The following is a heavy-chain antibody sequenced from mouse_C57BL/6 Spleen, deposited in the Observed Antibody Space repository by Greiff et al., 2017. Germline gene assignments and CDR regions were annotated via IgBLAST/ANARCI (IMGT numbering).Heavy chain of an antibody. CDR3: ARVDYGGYYFGF. J-gene: IGHJ2*01. CDR2: IDPSASYT. CDR1: GFTFTSYW. V-gene: IGHV1-50*01. D-gene: IGHD2-4*01. Sequence: QVQLQQPGAELVKPGASVKLSCKASGFTFTSYWMQWVKQRPGQGLEWSGEIDPSASYTNYNQTFKGKVTWSVDTSSSTAYMQLSSLASEDSAVYYSARVDYGGYYFGFLGPGPTPSVSS.